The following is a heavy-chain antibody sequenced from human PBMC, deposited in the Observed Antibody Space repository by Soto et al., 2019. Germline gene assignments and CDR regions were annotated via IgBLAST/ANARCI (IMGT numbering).Heavy chain of an antibody. CDR1: GFTFSSYG. D-gene: IGHD6-6*01. Sequence: QPGGSLRLSCAASGFTFSSYGMHWVRQAPGKGLEWVAVIWYDGSNKYYADSVKGRFTISRDNSKNTLYLQMNSLRAEDTAVYYCARESPEYSSSSNWFDPWGQGTLVTVSS. J-gene: IGHJ5*02. CDR2: IWYDGSNK. CDR3: ARESPEYSSSSNWFDP. V-gene: IGHV3-33*08.